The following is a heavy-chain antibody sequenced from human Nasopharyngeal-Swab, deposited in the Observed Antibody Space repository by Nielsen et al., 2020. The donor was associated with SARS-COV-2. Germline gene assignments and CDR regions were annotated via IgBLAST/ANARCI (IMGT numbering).Heavy chain of an antibody. V-gene: IGHV3-30*18. CDR2: ISYDGGNK. Sequence: WIRQPPGKGLEWVAVISYDGGNKYYADSVKGRFTISRDNSKNTLYLQMNSLRAEDTAVYYCAKVARDIVVVPAAMKAYYYYGMDVWGQGTTVTVSS. CDR3: AKVARDIVVVPAAMKAYYYYGMDV. D-gene: IGHD2-2*01. J-gene: IGHJ6*02.